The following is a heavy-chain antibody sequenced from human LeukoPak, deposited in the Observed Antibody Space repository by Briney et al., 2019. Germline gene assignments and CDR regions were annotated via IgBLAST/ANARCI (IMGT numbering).Heavy chain of an antibody. CDR2: IYYSGST. J-gene: IGHJ4*02. D-gene: IGHD4-23*01. CDR1: GGSISSGGYY. Sequence: SETLSLTCTVSGGSISSGGYYWSWIRQHPGKGLEWIGYIYYSGSTYYNPSLKSRVSISVDTSKNQFSLNLSSVTAADTAVYYCARDYGGKFDYWGQGTLVTVSS. CDR3: ARDYGGKFDY. V-gene: IGHV4-31*03.